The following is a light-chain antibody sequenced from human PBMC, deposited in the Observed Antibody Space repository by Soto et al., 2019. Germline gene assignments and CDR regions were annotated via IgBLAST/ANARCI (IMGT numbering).Light chain of an antibody. CDR3: QSYDSSLGAWV. J-gene: IGLJ3*02. Sequence: QSVLTQPPSVSGAPGQRVSISCVGTRSNIGAHYDVHWYQHLPGTAPRLLIYGNNNRPSGVPDRFSGSRSVSSASLAITGIQAEDEGDYHCQSYDSSLGAWVFGGGTQLTVL. CDR1: RSNIGAHYD. CDR2: GNN. V-gene: IGLV1-40*01.